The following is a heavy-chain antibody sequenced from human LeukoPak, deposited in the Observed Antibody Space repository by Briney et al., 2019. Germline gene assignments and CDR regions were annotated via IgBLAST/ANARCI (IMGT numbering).Heavy chain of an antibody. V-gene: IGHV3-21*01. CDR3: ARGQYYDFWSGYPYFDY. Sequence: PGGSLRLSCAASGFTFSSYSMNWVRQAPGKGLEWVSSISSSSSYIYYADSVKGRFTISRDNAKNSLYLQMNSLRAEDTAVYYCARGQYYDFWSGYPYFDYWGQGTLVTVSS. J-gene: IGHJ4*02. CDR1: GFTFSSYS. CDR2: ISSSSSYI. D-gene: IGHD3-3*01.